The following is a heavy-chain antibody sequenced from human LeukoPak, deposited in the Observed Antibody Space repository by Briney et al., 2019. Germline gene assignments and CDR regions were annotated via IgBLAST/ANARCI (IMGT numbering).Heavy chain of an antibody. CDR3: ARGGEPGYGDFLTDY. CDR1: GYTFTGYY. Sequence: GASVKVSCKASGYTFTGYYMHWVRQAPGQGLEWMGWINPNSGGTNYAQKFQGRVTMTRDTSISTAYMELSRLRSDDTAVYYCARGGEPGYGDFLTDYWGQGTLVTVSS. V-gene: IGHV1-2*02. J-gene: IGHJ4*02. CDR2: INPNSGGT. D-gene: IGHD4-17*01.